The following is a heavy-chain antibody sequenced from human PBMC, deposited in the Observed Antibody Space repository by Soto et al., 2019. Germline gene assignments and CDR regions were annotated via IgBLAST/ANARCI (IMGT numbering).Heavy chain of an antibody. V-gene: IGHV6-1*01. J-gene: IGHJ6*02. Sequence: SQTLSLTCAISGDSVSSNSAAWKWIRQSPSRGLEWLGRTYYRSKWYNDYAVSVKSLITINPDTSKNQFPLQLNSVTPEDTAVYSCARDPRYIAARLDYYYYGMDVWGQGTTVTVSS. CDR3: ARDPRYIAARLDYYYYGMDV. CDR2: TYYRSKWYN. D-gene: IGHD6-6*01. CDR1: GDSVSSNSAA.